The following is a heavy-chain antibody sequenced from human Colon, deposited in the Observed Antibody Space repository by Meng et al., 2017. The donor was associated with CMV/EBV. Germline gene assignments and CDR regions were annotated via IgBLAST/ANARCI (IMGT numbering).Heavy chain of an antibody. Sequence: GESLKISCTASGFTFSTYDFHWVRQPTGKGLEWVSSIGTVGDTYSIGSVKGRFIISREDAKNSVYLQMNGLRDGYTGLYYCARARSPTHFDYWGQGTLVTVSS. CDR3: ARARSPTHFDY. J-gene: IGHJ4*02. V-gene: IGHV3-13*01. CDR2: IGTVGDT. CDR1: GFTFSTYD.